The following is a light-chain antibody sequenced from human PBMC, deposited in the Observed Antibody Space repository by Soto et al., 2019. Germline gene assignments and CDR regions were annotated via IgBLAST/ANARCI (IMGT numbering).Light chain of an antibody. CDR3: SSYTTSSTLACV. CDR1: TRDVGGYNF. Sequence: QSVLTQPASVSGSPGQSITISCTGTTRDVGGYNFVSWYQHHPGEAPKLMIYEVSNRPSGVSHRFSASKSGNTASLTISGLQAEDAADYYCSSYTTSSTLACVFGTGTKLTVL. CDR2: EVS. J-gene: IGLJ1*01. V-gene: IGLV2-14*01.